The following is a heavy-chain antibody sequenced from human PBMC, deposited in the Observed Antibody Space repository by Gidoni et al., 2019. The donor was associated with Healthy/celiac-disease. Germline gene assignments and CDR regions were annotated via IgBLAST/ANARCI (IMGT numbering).Heavy chain of an antibody. CDR2: IYYSGST. J-gene: IGHJ3*02. Sequence: QLQLQESGPGLVKPSETLSLTCTVSGGSISSSSYYWGWIRQPPGKGLEWIGSIYYSGSTYYNPSLKSRVTISVDTSKNQFSLKLSSVTAADTAVYYCARRVLLWFGEPNAFDIWGQGTMVTVSS. CDR1: GGSISSSSYY. D-gene: IGHD3-10*01. CDR3: ARRVLLWFGEPNAFDI. V-gene: IGHV4-39*01.